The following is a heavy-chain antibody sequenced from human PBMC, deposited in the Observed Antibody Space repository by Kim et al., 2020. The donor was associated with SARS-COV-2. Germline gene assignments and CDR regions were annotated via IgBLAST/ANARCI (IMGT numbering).Heavy chain of an antibody. Sequence: GGSLRLSCAPSGFTFSSYAMTWFRQAQGKGLEWVSLIFVGGSSTYYADSVKGLFTISRDNSKNTLYLQMNSLRAEDTAVYYCVKTGSISADYSGYWGYGT. V-gene: IGHV3-23*03. CDR2: IFVGGSST. CDR3: VKTGSISADYSGY. D-gene: IGHD3-3*02. J-gene: IGHJ4*01. CDR1: GFTFSSYA.